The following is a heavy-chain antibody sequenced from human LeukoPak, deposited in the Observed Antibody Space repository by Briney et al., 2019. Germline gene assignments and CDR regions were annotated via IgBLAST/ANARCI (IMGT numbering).Heavy chain of an antibody. V-gene: IGHV3-74*01. D-gene: IGHD2-15*01. CDR1: GFTFSNYW. J-gene: IGHJ4*02. CDR3: ARDDVDCSGGSCYFDD. Sequence: PGGSLRLSCAASGFTFSNYWMHWVRQAPGKGLMWVSQISTDGSQTFYADSVKGRFTISRDNAKNTLYLQMNSLRAEDTAVYYCARDDVDCSGGSCYFDDWGQGTLVTVSS. CDR2: ISTDGSQT.